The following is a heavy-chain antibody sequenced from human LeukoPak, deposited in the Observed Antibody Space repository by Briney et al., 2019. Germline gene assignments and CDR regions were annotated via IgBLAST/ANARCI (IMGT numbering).Heavy chain of an antibody. V-gene: IGHV3-74*01. CDR1: GFTFSKYW. J-gene: IGHJ4*02. CDR3: ATKQWLAPPPDS. D-gene: IGHD6-19*01. Sequence: GGSLRLSCAASGFTFSKYWMLWVRQAPGMGLESVSRINTDGTVKTYADSVKGRFTVSRDNADNTMFLQMNSVRDEDTAVYYCATKQWLAPPPDSWGQGTPVTVSS. CDR2: INTDGTVK.